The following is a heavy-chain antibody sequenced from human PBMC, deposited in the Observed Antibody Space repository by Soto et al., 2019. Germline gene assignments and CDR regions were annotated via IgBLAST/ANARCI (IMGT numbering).Heavy chain of an antibody. J-gene: IGHJ6*02. CDR2: ISGSGGST. D-gene: IGHD3-10*01. V-gene: IGHV3-23*01. Sequence: PGGSLRLSCAASGFTFSSDAMSWVLQAPGKGLEWVSAISGSGGSTYYADSVKGRFTISRDNSKNTLYLQINSLRAEDTAVYFCAKDSFITVVRARAMDVWGQGTTVTVSS. CDR3: AKDSFITVVRARAMDV. CDR1: GFTFSSDA.